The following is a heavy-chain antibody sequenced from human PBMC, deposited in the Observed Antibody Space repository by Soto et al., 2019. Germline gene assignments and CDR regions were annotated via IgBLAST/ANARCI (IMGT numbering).Heavy chain of an antibody. V-gene: IGHV4-39*07. CDR2: IYYSGST. CDR3: AREYCSSTSCPHYFDY. D-gene: IGHD2-2*01. CDR1: GGSISSSSYY. Sequence: LSLTCTVSGGSISSSSYYWGWIRQPPGKGLEWIGSIYYSGSTYYNPSLKSRVTISVDTSKNQFSLKLSFVTAADTAVYYCAREYCSSTSCPHYFDYWGQGTLVTVSS. J-gene: IGHJ4*02.